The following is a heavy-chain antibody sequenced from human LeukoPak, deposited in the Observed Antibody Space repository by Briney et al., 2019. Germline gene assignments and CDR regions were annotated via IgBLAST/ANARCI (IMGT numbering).Heavy chain of an antibody. Sequence: ASVKVSCKASGYTFTGYYMHWVRQAPGQGLEWMGWINPNSGGTNYAQKFQGRVTMTRDTSISTAYMELSRLRSDDTAVYYCARGFKRAYYDYVLGVWGQGTMVTVSS. V-gene: IGHV1-2*02. D-gene: IGHD3-16*01. J-gene: IGHJ3*01. CDR2: INPNSGGT. CDR3: ARGFKRAYYDYVLGV. CDR1: GYTFTGYY.